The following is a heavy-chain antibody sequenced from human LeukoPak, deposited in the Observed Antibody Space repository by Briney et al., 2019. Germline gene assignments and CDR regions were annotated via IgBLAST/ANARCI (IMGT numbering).Heavy chain of an antibody. CDR1: GGSISSYY. CDR3: ARVPDSSSWYYFDY. J-gene: IGHJ4*02. CDR2: IYYSGST. D-gene: IGHD6-13*01. Sequence: SETLSLTCTVSGGSISSYYWSWIRQPPGKGLEWIGYIYYSGSTSYNPSLKSRDTISVDTSKNQFSLKLSSVTAADTAVYYCARVPDSSSWYYFDYWGQGTLVTVSS. V-gene: IGHV4-59*01.